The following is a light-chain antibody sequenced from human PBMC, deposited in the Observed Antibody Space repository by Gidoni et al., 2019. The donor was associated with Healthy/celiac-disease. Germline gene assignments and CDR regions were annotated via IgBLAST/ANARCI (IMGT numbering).Light chain of an antibody. J-gene: IGKJ4*01. V-gene: IGKV3-11*01. CDR3: QQRSNWPPVT. Sequence: EVVLVQSPATLSLSPEERETLSCRASQRVSSYLACYQQKPGQAPSLLIYDESNRVTGIPARGCGSRAGTDFSLTISSREQEDFAVYYCQQRSNWPPVTFGGGTKVEIK. CDR1: QRVSSY. CDR2: DES.